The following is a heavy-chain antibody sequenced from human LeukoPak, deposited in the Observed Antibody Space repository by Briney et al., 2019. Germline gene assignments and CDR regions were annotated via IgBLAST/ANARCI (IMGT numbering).Heavy chain of an antibody. Sequence: SETLSLTCAVYGGSFSGYYWSWVRQPPGEGLEWIGEVNHSGSTNYNPSLKSRVTISVDTSKNQFSLKLSSVTAADTAVYYCARVDYYDSSGYEFDYWGQGTLVTVSS. CDR1: GGSFSGYY. V-gene: IGHV4-34*01. CDR3: ARVDYYDSSGYEFDY. J-gene: IGHJ4*02. CDR2: VNHSGST. D-gene: IGHD3-22*01.